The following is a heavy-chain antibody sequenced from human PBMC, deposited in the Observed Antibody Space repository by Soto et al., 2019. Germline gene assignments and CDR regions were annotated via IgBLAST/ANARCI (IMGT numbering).Heavy chain of an antibody. CDR3: AKDYGYCSGGSCYSSGWFDP. CDR1: GFTFSSYG. Sequence: QVQLVESGGGVVQPGRSLRLSCAASGFTFSSYGMHWVRQAPGKGLECVAVISYDGSNKYYADSVKGRFTISRDNSKNTLYLQMNSLRAEDTAVYYCAKDYGYCSGGSCYSSGWFDPWGQGTLVTVSS. V-gene: IGHV3-30*18. J-gene: IGHJ5*02. CDR2: ISYDGSNK. D-gene: IGHD2-15*01.